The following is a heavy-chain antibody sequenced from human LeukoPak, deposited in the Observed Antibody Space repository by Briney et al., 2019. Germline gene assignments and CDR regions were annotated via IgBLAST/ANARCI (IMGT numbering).Heavy chain of an antibody. CDR1: GFTFSSYG. D-gene: IGHD1-26*01. CDR2: IWYDGSNK. J-gene: IGHJ4*02. V-gene: IGHV3-33*01. Sequence: GGSPRLSCAASGFTFSSYGMHWVRQAPGKGLEWVAVIWYDGSNKYYADSVKGRFTISRDNSKNTLYLQMNSLRAEDTAVYYCARAGSGELLPNYYFDYWGQGTLVTVSS. CDR3: ARAGSGELLPNYYFDY.